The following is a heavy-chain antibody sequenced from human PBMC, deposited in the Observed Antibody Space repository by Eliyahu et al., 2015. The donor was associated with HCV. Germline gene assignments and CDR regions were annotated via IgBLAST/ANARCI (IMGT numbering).Heavy chain of an antibody. CDR3: ARDDYGGNSHYFDY. Sequence: QVQLVXSGGGVVQPGRSLRLSCAASGFTFSSYGMHWVRQAPGKGLEWVALIWYDGSNKYCADSVKGRFTISRDNSKNTLYLQMNSLRAEDTAVYYCARDDYGGNSHYFDYWGQGTLVTVSS. J-gene: IGHJ4*02. D-gene: IGHD4-23*01. CDR1: GFTFSSYG. V-gene: IGHV3-33*01. CDR2: IWYDGSNK.